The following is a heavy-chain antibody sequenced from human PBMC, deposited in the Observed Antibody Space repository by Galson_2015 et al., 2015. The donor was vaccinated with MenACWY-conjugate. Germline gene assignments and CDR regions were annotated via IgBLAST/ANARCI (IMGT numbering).Heavy chain of an antibody. CDR1: GFTFSSYW. Sequence: SLRLSCAATGFTFSSYWMTWVRQAPGKGLEWVANIKLDGSEAYYVDSVKGRFTISRDNAKNSVYLQMNGLSTEDTAVYYCASISLDCWGRGTLVTVSS. CDR3: ASISLDC. V-gene: IGHV3-7*03. D-gene: IGHD1-14*01. CDR2: IKLDGSEA. J-gene: IGHJ4*02.